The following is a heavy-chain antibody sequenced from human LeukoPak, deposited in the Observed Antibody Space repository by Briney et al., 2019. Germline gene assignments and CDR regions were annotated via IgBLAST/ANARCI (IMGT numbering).Heavy chain of an antibody. CDR1: GFTFSNYG. CDR3: ARGDAYHFGSGTYYKAFDY. D-gene: IGHD3-10*01. Sequence: GGSLRLSCAASGFTFSNYGMNWVRQAPGKGPEWVSSISKSTSYIYYADSVKGRFTISRDNAKNSLFLQMNSLRAEDTAVYYCARGDAYHFGSGTYYKAFDYWGQGTLVTVSS. CDR2: ISKSTSYI. V-gene: IGHV3-21*01. J-gene: IGHJ4*02.